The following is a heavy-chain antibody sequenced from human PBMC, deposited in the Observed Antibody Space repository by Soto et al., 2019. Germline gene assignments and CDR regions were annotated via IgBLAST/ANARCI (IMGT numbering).Heavy chain of an antibody. CDR1: RFTYSGYW. Sequence: EAQLVESGGGLVQPGGSLRLSCAASRFTYSGYWMHLVRQAPERGLVWVSRINGDGTTTHYADSVKGRFTISRDNAKNTLYLQMNSLRAEDTAVYSCVRSREGYNLVADYWGQGTLVTVSS. CDR2: INGDGTTT. V-gene: IGHV3-74*01. D-gene: IGHD5-12*01. J-gene: IGHJ4*02. CDR3: VRSREGYNLVADY.